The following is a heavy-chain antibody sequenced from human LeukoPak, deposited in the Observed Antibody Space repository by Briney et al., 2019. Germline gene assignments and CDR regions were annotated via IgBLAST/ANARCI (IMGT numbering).Heavy chain of an antibody. D-gene: IGHD3-3*01. CDR2: IYYSGST. CDR3: ARLGDDFWSGHMDV. Sequence: KPSETLSLTCTVSGGSIGSSSYYWGWICQPPGKGLEWIGSIYYSGSTYYNPSLKSRVTISVDTSKNQFSLKLSSVTAADTAVYYCARLGDDFWSGHMDVWGKGTTVTVSS. V-gene: IGHV4-39*01. J-gene: IGHJ6*03. CDR1: GGSIGSSSYY.